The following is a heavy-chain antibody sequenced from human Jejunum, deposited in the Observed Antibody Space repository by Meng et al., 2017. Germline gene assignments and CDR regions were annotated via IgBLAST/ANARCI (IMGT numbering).Heavy chain of an antibody. V-gene: IGHV6-1*02. CDR2: TYYRSKWYN. J-gene: IGHJ4*02. CDR1: WNSVSSNSAA. CDR3: AYGRTNSYYFDY. Sequence: QGLAQTSSPGLRNAAQTLSLTSAISWNSVSSNSAAGSWVRQSPSRGIEWLGRTYYRSKWYNDYARSVKGRITINPDTANNQFSRQLNSVTPEDTAVYYCAYGRTNSYYFDYWGQGTLVTVSS. D-gene: IGHD2-8*01.